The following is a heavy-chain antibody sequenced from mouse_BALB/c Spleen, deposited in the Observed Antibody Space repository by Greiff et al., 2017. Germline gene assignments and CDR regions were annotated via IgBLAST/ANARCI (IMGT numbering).Heavy chain of an antibody. V-gene: IGHV5-6-5*01. CDR1: GFTFSSYA. CDR3: AREGNYEGAMDY. D-gene: IGHD2-4*01. Sequence: EVQLVESGGGLVKPGGSLKLSCAASGFTFSSYAMSWVRQTPEKRLEWVASISSGGSTYYPDSVKGRFTISRDNARNILYLQMSSLRSEDTAMYYCAREGNYEGAMDYWGQGTSVTVSS. J-gene: IGHJ4*01. CDR2: ISSGGST.